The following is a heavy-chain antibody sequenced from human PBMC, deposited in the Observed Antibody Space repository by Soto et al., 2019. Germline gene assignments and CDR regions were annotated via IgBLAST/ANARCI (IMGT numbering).Heavy chain of an antibody. CDR2: ISGSGGST. V-gene: IGHV3-23*01. J-gene: IGHJ6*03. CDR3: AGTGNYYYYMDV. Sequence: GGSLRLSCAASGFTFSSYAMSWVRQAPGKGLEWVSAISGSGGSTYYADSVKGRFTISRDNSKNTLYLQMNSLRAEDTAVYYCAGTGNYYYYMDVCGKGTTVTVSS. CDR1: GFTFSSYA.